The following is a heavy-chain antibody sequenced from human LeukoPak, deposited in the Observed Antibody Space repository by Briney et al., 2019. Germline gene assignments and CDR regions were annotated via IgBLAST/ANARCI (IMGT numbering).Heavy chain of an antibody. CDR2: IHAGGGST. J-gene: IGHJ2*01. CDR3: AKDRTVGASYWYFDL. V-gene: IGHV3-23*01. CDR1: GFTFTDHA. Sequence: TGGSLRLSCAASGFTFTDHAMSWVRQTPDKGLEWVSSIHAGGGSTLYADSMKGRFTISRDSSKNTLFLHMNTLRAEDTAIYYCAKDRTVGASYWYFDLWGRGTLVTVSS. D-gene: IGHD1-26*01.